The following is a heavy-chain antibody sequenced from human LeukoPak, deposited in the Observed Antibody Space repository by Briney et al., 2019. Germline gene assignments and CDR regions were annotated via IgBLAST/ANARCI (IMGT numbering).Heavy chain of an antibody. D-gene: IGHD3-16*02. J-gene: IGHJ4*02. Sequence: ASVKVSCKASGYTFTSYDINWVRQAPGQGLEWMGWMNPNSGNTGYAQKFQGRVTMTRNTSISTAYMELSSLRSEDTAVYYCARAPSIRVITNFDYWGQGTLVTVSS. CDR2: MNPNSGNT. V-gene: IGHV1-8*01. CDR1: GYTFTSYD. CDR3: ARAPSIRVITNFDY.